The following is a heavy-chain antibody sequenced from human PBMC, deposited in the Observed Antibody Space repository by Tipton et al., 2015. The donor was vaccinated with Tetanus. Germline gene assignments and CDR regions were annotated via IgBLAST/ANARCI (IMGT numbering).Heavy chain of an antibody. J-gene: IGHJ4*02. D-gene: IGHD1-14*01. CDR3: ARGTGDY. CDR1: GASFRNDGYY. V-gene: IGHV4-31*01. CDR2: IYYSGST. Sequence: TLSLTCTVSGASFRNDGYYWSWVRQHPGRGLEWIGYIYYSGSTYYNPSLKSPVTISVDTSKNQFSLKLSSVTAADTAVYYCARGTGDYWGQGTLVTVSS.